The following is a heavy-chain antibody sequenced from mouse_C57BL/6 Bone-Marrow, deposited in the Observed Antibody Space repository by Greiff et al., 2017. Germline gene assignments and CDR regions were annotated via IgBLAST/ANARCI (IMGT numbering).Heavy chain of an antibody. V-gene: IGHV5-12*01. CDR3: ARHYDYDGDYYAMDY. J-gene: IGHJ4*01. CDR1: GFTFSDYY. CDR2: ISNGGGST. Sequence: EVMLVESGGGLVQPGGSLKLSCAASGFTFSDYYMYWVRQTPEKRLEWVAYISNGGGSTYYPDTVKGRFTISRDNAKNTLYLQMSRLKSEDTAMYYWARHYDYDGDYYAMDYWGQGTSVTVSS. D-gene: IGHD2-4*01.